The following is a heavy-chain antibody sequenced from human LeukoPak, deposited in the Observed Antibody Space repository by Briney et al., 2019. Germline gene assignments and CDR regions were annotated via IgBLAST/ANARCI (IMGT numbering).Heavy chain of an antibody. D-gene: IGHD3-10*01. CDR1: GGTFRGFY. CDR3: GLRFHVGSGNWFDL. J-gene: IGHJ5*02. CDR2: IDHTGST. V-gene: IGHV4-34*08. Sequence: PSETLSLTCAVSGGTFRGFYWMWIRQRPGQGRAGRGEIDHTGSTNYNPSLESGVTLSVDTSTNQVSLDLNLLTAADTAVYARGLRFHVGSGNWFDLWGQGTLVTVSS.